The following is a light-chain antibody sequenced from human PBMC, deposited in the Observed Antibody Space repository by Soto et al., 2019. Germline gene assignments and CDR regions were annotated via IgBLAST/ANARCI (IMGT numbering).Light chain of an antibody. CDR1: SSDVGGYDY. Sequence: QSVLTQPPSASGSPGQSVTISCTGVSSDVGGYDYVLWHQQYPGKAPRLIIFEVNKRPSGVPDRFSGSKSGNTASLTVSGLQAEDEAVYYCASYAGNSRYVFGTGTKVTV. CDR2: EVN. V-gene: IGLV2-8*01. J-gene: IGLJ1*01. CDR3: ASYAGNSRYV.